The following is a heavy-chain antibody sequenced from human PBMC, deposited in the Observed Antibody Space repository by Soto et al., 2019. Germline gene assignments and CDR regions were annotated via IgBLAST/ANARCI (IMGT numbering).Heavy chain of an antibody. J-gene: IGHJ6*02. V-gene: IGHV4-31*03. CDR3: ERDRIVGVNYYGMDV. CDR2: IYYSGST. CDR1: GGSISSGGYY. D-gene: IGHD1-26*01. Sequence: QVQLQESGPGLVKLSQTLSLTCTVSGGSISSGGYYWNWIRQHPGKGLEWIGYIYYSGSTYYNPSLNSRVTVSVDASKNQCSLKLSSVTGADTELYYCERDRIVGVNYYGMDVWGQGTPVTVSS.